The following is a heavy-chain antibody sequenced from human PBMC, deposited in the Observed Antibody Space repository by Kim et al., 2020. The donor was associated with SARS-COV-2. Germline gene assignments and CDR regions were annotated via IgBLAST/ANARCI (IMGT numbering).Heavy chain of an antibody. CDR1: GFTFSSYG. CDR3: AKDHRGPLDY. Sequence: GGSLRLSCAASGFTFSSYGMHWVRQAPGKGLEWVAVISYDGSNKYYADSVKGRFTISRDNSKNTLYLQMNSLRAEDTAVYYCAKDHRGPLDYWGQGTLVTVSS. D-gene: IGHD3-10*01. CDR2: ISYDGSNK. J-gene: IGHJ4*02. V-gene: IGHV3-30*18.